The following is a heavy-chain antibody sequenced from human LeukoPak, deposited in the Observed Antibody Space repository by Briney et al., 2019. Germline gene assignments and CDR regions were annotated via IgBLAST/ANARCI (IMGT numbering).Heavy chain of an antibody. D-gene: IGHD5-18*01. Sequence: ASVKVSCKASGGTFSSYAISWVRQAPGQGLEWMGRIIPIFGTANYAQKFQGGVTITTDESTSTAYMELSSLRSEDTAVYYCARNTWIQLWAGDYYYMDVWGKGTTVTVSS. CDR2: IIPIFGTA. J-gene: IGHJ6*03. CDR3: ARNTWIQLWAGDYYYMDV. CDR1: GGTFSSYA. V-gene: IGHV1-69*05.